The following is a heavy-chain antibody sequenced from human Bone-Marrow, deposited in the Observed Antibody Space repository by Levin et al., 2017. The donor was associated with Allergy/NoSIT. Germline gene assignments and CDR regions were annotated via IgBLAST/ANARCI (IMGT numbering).Heavy chain of an antibody. CDR3: ARDSMALRHKLPLDFDI. CDR2: IYTSGST. V-gene: IGHV4-61*02. J-gene: IGHJ3*02. Sequence: LRLSCTVSGGSISSGSYYWSWIRQPAGKGLEWIGRIYTSGSTNYNPSLKSRVTISVDTSKNQFSLKLSSVTAADTAVYYCARDSMALRHKLPLDFDIWGQGTMVTVSS. CDR1: GGSISSGSYY. D-gene: IGHD4-17*01.